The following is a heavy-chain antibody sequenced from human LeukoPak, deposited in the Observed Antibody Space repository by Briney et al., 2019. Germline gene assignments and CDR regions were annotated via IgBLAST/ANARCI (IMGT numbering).Heavy chain of an antibody. CDR1: GYTFTGYY. CDR3: ARDRISSSWYKDY. CDR2: INPNSGGT. V-gene: IGHV1-2*02. D-gene: IGHD6-13*01. J-gene: IGHJ4*02. Sequence: GASVKVSCKASGYTFTGYYMHWVRQAPGQGLEWMGWINPNSGGTNYAQKFQGRVTMTRDTSISTAYMELSRQRSDDTAVYYCARDRISSSWYKDYWGQGTLVTVSS.